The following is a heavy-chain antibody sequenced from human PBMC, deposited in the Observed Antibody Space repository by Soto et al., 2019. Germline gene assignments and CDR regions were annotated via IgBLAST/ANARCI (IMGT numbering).Heavy chain of an antibody. D-gene: IGHD1-7*01. Sequence: SETLSLTCTVSGGSISSYYWSWIRQPPGKGLEWIGYIYYSGSTNYNPSLKSRVTISVDTSKNQFSLKLSSVTAADTAVYYCARQVYNWNYANFDYWGQGTLVTVSS. CDR2: IYYSGST. CDR1: GGSISSYY. J-gene: IGHJ4*02. V-gene: IGHV4-59*08. CDR3: ARQVYNWNYANFDY.